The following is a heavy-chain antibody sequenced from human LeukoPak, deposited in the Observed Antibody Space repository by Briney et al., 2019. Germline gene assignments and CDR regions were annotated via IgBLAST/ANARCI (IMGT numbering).Heavy chain of an antibody. CDR1: GFTFDTYG. CDR2: IAYDGSNR. Sequence: PGGSLRLSCAASGFTFDTYGMLWVRQAPGKGLEWVAVIAYDGSNRVYADSVKGRFTISRDNSKNTLYLQMNSLGGEDTAVYYCAKEKAIATINYGLGVWGQGTTVTVSS. J-gene: IGHJ6*02. CDR3: AKEKAIATINYGLGV. D-gene: IGHD1-1*01. V-gene: IGHV3-30*18.